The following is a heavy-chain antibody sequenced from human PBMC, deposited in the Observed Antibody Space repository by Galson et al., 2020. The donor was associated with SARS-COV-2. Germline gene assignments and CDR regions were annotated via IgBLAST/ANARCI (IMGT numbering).Heavy chain of an antibody. D-gene: IGHD3-22*01. V-gene: IGHV4-34*01. CDR3: PRGHLEISMIVVVFTAAAYYFDY. Sequence: SQASETLSLTCAVYGGSFSGYYWTWIRQPPGKGLEWIGEINHSGNINYNPSLKSRVTISLDTSKNQFSLRLTSVTAADTAVYYCPRGHLEISMIVVVFTAAAYYFDYWGQGTAVSVSS. CDR1: GGSFSGYY. CDR2: INHSGNI. J-gene: IGHJ4*03.